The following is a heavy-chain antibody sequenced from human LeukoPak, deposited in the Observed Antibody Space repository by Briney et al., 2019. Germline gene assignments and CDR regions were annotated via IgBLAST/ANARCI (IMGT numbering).Heavy chain of an antibody. Sequence: SETLSLTCTVSGGSISSYYWSWIRQPPGKGLEWIGYIYYNGSTNYNPSLKSRATISVHTSKNQFSLKLSSVTAADTAVYYCARRGGIHCSGGRCIHYYFDYWGQGTLVTVSS. D-gene: IGHD2-15*01. CDR1: GGSISSYY. CDR3: ARRGGIHCSGGRCIHYYFDY. J-gene: IGHJ4*02. CDR2: IYYNGST. V-gene: IGHV4-59*08.